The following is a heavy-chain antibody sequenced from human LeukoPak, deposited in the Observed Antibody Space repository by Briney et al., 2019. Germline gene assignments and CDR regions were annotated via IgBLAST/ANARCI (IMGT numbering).Heavy chain of an antibody. J-gene: IGHJ4*02. CDR2: ISYDGSNK. V-gene: IGHV3-30*04. Sequence: PGGSLRLSCAASGFTFSMYAMYWVRQAPGKGLEWVAVISYDGSNKYYGDSVKGRFTISRDNSKSTLYLQMNSLRAEDTALYYCARDRDYYYGSGSYYLGPSDYWGQGTLVTVSS. D-gene: IGHD3-10*01. CDR3: ARDRDYYYGSGSYYLGPSDY. CDR1: GFTFSMYA.